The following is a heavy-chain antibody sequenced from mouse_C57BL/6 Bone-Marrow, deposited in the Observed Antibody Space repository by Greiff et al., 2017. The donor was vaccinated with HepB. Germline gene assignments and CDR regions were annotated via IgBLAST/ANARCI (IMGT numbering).Heavy chain of an antibody. D-gene: IGHD2-14*01. Sequence: VQLKESGPELVKPGASVKMSCKASGYTFTDYNMHWVKQSHGKSLEWIGYINPNNGGTSYNQKFKGKATLTVNKSSSTAYMELRSLTSEDSAVYYCAREGGTLFDYWGQGTTLTVSS. CDR1: GYTFTDYN. J-gene: IGHJ2*01. CDR2: INPNNGGT. V-gene: IGHV1-22*01. CDR3: AREGGTLFDY.